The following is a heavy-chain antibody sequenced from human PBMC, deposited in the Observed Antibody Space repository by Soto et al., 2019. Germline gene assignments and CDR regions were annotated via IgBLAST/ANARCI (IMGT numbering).Heavy chain of an antibody. D-gene: IGHD3-22*01. CDR2: IYHSGTT. Sequence: QVQLQESGPGLVKASQTLSLNCTVSGDPIGSGDFYWTWIRQTPGRGLEWIGNIYHSGTTSYNPSLESRSSISIDTSRNVFSLSLASVTVADTAVYFCARDLLVFDSSGFHFWGRGILVTVAS. CDR1: GDPIGSGDFY. J-gene: IGHJ5*01. V-gene: IGHV4-30-4*01. CDR3: ARDLLVFDSSGFHF.